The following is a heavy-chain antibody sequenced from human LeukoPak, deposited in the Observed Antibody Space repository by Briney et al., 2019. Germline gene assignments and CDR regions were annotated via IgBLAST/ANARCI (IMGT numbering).Heavy chain of an antibody. CDR2: IKQDGGEK. D-gene: IGHD2-2*01. Sequence: GGSLTLSCAASGFTISNYWMTWVRQAPGKGLEWVANIKQDGGEKYYADSVKGRFTISRDNAENSLYLQVNSLRADDTAVYYCAKSNTSPGHALDIWGRGTMVTVSS. CDR3: AKSNTSPGHALDI. V-gene: IGHV3-7*01. CDR1: GFTISNYW. J-gene: IGHJ3*02.